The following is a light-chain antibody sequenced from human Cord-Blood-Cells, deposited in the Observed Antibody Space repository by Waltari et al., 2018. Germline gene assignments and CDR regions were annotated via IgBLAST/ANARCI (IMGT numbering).Light chain of an antibody. V-gene: IGKV3-15*01. J-gene: IGKJ1*01. Sequence: EIVLTQSPATLSLSPGERATLSCRASQSVSSYLAWYQQKPGQAPRLLIYDASTRATGIPARFSGSGSGTEFTLTISSLQSEDFAVYYCQQYNNWRTFGQGTKVEIK. CDR3: QQYNNWRT. CDR1: QSVSSY. CDR2: DAS.